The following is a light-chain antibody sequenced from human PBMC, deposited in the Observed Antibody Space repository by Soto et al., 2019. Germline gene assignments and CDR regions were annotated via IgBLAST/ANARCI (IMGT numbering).Light chain of an antibody. CDR3: AAWDDSLNGRV. J-gene: IGLJ2*01. V-gene: IGLV1-44*01. CDR1: SSSIGSNT. CDR2: SNN. Sequence: QLVLTQPPSASGTPGQRVTISCSGSSSSIGSNTVNWYQQLPGTAPKLLIYSNNQRPSGVPDRFSGSKSGTSASLAISGLQSEDEADYYCAAWDDSLNGRVFGGGTKLTVL.